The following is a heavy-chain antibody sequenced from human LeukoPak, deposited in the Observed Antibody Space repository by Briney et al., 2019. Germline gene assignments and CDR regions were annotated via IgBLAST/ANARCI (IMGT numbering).Heavy chain of an antibody. J-gene: IGHJ3*02. CDR2: ISAYNGNT. CDR3: ARDLLGALYYYDSSGFQWSDAFDI. CDR1: GGTFSSYA. Sequence: ASVKVSCKASGGTFSSYAISWVRQAPGQGLEWTGWISAYNGNTNYAQKLQGRVTMTTDTSTSTAYMELRSLRSDDTAVYYCARDLLGALYYYDSSGFQWSDAFDIWGQGTMVTVSS. V-gene: IGHV1-18*01. D-gene: IGHD3-22*01.